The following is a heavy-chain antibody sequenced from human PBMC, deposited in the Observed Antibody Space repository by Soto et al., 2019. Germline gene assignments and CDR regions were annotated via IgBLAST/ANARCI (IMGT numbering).Heavy chain of an antibody. V-gene: IGHV4-59*12. Sequence: SETLSLTCTVSGGSINNYFWSWIRQPPGKGLEWIGYIYHSGSTYYNPSLKSRVTISVDRSKNQFSLKLGSVTAADTAVYYCAGSVFPWGQGTLVTVSS. J-gene: IGHJ5*02. CDR2: IYHSGST. CDR1: GGSINNYF. CDR3: AGSVFP.